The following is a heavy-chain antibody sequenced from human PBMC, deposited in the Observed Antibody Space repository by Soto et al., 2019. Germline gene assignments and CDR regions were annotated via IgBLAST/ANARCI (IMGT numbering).Heavy chain of an antibody. D-gene: IGHD3-10*01. CDR1: GGTFSSYA. CDR2: IIPIFGTA. J-gene: IGHJ5*02. CDR3: AREQKMGRGVSGRLNWFDP. V-gene: IGHV1-69*01. Sequence: QVQLVQSGAEVKKPGSSVKVSCKASGGTFSSYAISWVRQAPGQGLEWMGGIIPIFGTANYAQKFQGRVTITADESTSTAYMELSSLRSEDTAVYYCAREQKMGRGVSGRLNWFDPWGQGTLVTVSS.